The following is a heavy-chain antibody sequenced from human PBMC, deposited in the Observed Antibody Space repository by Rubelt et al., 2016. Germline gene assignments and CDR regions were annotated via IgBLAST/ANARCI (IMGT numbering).Heavy chain of an antibody. D-gene: IGHD2-15*01. CDR2: VSYDARDE. V-gene: IGHV3-30*18. CDR1: GFIFSNYG. Sequence: ESGGGVVQPGRSLRLSCAASGFIFSNYGMHWVRQAPGKGLEWVALVSYDARDEYYADSVKGRFTISRDNSKNTLYLQMNSRRTEDTAVYHCVKDQGMVVVAPTFFGMDDWGQGTTVTVSS. J-gene: IGHJ6*02. CDR3: VKDQGMVVVAPTFFGMDD.